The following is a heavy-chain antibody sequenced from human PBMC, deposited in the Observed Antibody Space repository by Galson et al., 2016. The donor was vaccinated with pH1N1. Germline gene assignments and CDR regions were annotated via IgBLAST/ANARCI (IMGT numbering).Heavy chain of an antibody. V-gene: IGHV3-48*03. J-gene: IGHJ4*02. CDR2: ISSSGSNI. CDR1: GFTFSSSD. Sequence: SLRLSCAASGFTFSSSDMNWVRQAPGRGLEWLSYISSSGSNIHYADSVRGRFTISRDNAKKSLYLQMNSQTAEDTAIYYCARRGESTTVVRDHFEYWGQGTLVTVSS. CDR3: ARRGESTTVVRDHFEY. D-gene: IGHD1-1*01.